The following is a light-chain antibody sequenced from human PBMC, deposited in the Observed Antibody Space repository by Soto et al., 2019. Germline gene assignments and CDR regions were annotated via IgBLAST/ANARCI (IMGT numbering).Light chain of an antibody. J-gene: IGLJ2*01. Sequence: QSALTQPPSASGSPGQSVTISCTGTSSDVGGYNYVSWYQQHPGKAPKLMIYDVNKRPSGVPDRFSGSKSGNTASLTVSGLQAEDEAYYYCSSYAGSNNLVFGGGTKLTVL. CDR2: DVN. V-gene: IGLV2-8*01. CDR1: SSDVGGYNY. CDR3: SSYAGSNNLV.